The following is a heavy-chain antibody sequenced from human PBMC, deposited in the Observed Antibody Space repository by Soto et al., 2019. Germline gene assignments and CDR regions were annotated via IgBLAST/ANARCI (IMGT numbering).Heavy chain of an antibody. D-gene: IGHD3-10*01. CDR1: GGSFSGYY. V-gene: IGHV4-34*01. J-gene: IGHJ6*02. CDR3: ARNEYYGSGSYYSFYYYYGMDV. Sequence: TSETLSLTCAVYGGSFSGYYWSWIRQPPGKGLEWIGEINHSGSTNYNPSLKSRVTISVDTSKNQFSLKLSSVTAADTAVYYCARNEYYGSGSYYSFYYYYGMDVWGQGTTVTVSS. CDR2: INHSGST.